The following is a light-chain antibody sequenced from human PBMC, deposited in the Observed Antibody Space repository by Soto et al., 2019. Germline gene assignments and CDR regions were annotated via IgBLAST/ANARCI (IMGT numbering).Light chain of an antibody. CDR2: GAS. CDR3: QQHSHWPPWT. V-gene: IGKV3-15*01. J-gene: IGKJ1*01. Sequence: EIVMTQSPATLSVSPGERATLSCRASQSVSSNLAWYQQKPGQAPRLLIYGASTRATGIPARFSGSGPGTEFTLTISSLQSEDFAVYYCQQHSHWPPWTFGQGTKVDIK. CDR1: QSVSSN.